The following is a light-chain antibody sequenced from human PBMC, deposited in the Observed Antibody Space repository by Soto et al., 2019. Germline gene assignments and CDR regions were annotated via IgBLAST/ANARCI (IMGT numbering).Light chain of an antibody. Sequence: IVLTQSPGTLSLSPGERATLSCRASQSVSSSYLAWYQQKPGQAPRLLIYDASSRATGIPDRFSGSGSGTDFPLTISRLEPEDFAVYYCQQYGSSPYTFGQGTKLEIK. CDR1: QSVSSSY. CDR2: DAS. CDR3: QQYGSSPYT. J-gene: IGKJ2*01. V-gene: IGKV3-20*01.